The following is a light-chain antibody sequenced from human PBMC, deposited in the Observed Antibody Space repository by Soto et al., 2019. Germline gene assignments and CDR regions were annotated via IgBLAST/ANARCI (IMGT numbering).Light chain of an antibody. V-gene: IGKV1-5*03. CDR2: KVS. CDR1: QSISNW. Sequence: DIQMTQSPSTLSASVGDRVTITCRANQSISNWLAWYQQKPGNAPELLIYKVSTLQSGVPSRFSGSGSGTEFTLTISGLQPEDFATYYCQQYNTYWTFGQGTKVEIK. CDR3: QQYNTYWT. J-gene: IGKJ1*01.